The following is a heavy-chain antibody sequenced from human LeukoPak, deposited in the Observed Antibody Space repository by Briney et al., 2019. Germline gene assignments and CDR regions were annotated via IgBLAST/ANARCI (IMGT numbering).Heavy chain of an antibody. D-gene: IGHD5-18*01. Sequence: SETLSLTCTVSGGSISSSSYYWGWIRQPPGKGLEWIGGIYYSGSTYYNPSLKSRVTISVDTSKNQFSLKLSSVTAADTAVYYCARCNIGYGQVANWFDPWGQGTLVTVSS. CDR3: ARCNIGYGQVANWFDP. V-gene: IGHV4-39*01. CDR1: GGSISSSSYY. J-gene: IGHJ5*02. CDR2: IYYSGST.